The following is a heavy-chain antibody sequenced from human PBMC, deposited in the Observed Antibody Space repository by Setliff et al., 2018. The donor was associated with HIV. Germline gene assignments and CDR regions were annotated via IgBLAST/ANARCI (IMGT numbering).Heavy chain of an antibody. V-gene: IGHV1-2*02. J-gene: IGHJ3*02. CDR2: INPNNGGT. CDR1: GYTFTGYY. CDR3: AREYDVLTGYYISAFDI. Sequence: RASVKVSCKASGYTFTGYYVHWVRQAPGQGLEWMGWINPNNGGTNYAQKFQGRVTMTRDTSISTAYMELNRLRSDDTAVYYCAREYDVLTGYYISAFDIWGQGTMVTV. D-gene: IGHD3-9*01.